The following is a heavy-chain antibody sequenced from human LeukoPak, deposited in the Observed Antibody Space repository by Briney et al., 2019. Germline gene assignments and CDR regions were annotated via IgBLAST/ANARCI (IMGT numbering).Heavy chain of an antibody. V-gene: IGHV3-48*03. CDR3: ARERDDYYFDY. CDR1: GFTFSGYE. Sequence: AGGSLRLSCAASGFTFSGYEMNWVRQAPGKGLEWVSYISRSGTIISYADSVRGRLTISRDNAKNSLYLQMNSLRAEDTAVYYCARERDDYYFDYWGLGTLVTVSS. CDR2: ISRSGTII. J-gene: IGHJ4*02. D-gene: IGHD3-3*01.